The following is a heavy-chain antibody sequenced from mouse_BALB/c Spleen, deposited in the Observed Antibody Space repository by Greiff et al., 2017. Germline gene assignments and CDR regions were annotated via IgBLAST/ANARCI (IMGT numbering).Heavy chain of an antibody. CDR3: NAFYYGNYSYAMDY. J-gene: IGHJ4*01. CDR2: IDPENGDT. V-gene: IGHV14-4*02. Sequence: EVQLQQSGAELVRSGASVKLSCTASGFNIKDYYMHWVKQRPEHGLEWIGWIDPENGDTEYAPKFQGKATMTADTSSNTAYLQLSSLTSEDTAVYYCNAFYYGNYSYAMDYWGQGTSVTVSS. CDR1: GFNIKDYY. D-gene: IGHD2-1*01.